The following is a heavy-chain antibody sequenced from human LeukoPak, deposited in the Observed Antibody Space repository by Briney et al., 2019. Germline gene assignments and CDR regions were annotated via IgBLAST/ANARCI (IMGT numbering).Heavy chain of an antibody. Sequence: GGSLRLSCAASGFTFSSYSMNWVRQAPGKGLEWVSSISSSSSYIYYADSVKGRFTISRDNSKTTLYLQMNTLRAEDTAVYYCTTAGSDWPHQPDYWGQGTLVTVSP. D-gene: IGHD2-21*02. CDR1: GFTFSSYS. V-gene: IGHV3-21*01. J-gene: IGHJ4*02. CDR3: TTAGSDWPHQPDY. CDR2: ISSSSSYI.